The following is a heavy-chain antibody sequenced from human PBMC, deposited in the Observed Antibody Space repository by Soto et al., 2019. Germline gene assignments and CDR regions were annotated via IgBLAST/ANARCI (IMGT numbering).Heavy chain of an antibody. CDR2: IYYSGST. CDR1: GGSISSYY. V-gene: IGHV4-59*08. Sequence: QVQLQESGPGLVKPSETLSLTCTVSGGSISSYYWSWIRQPPVKGLEWIGYIYYSGSTNYNPSLKCRVTISVDTSKNQFSLKLSSVTAADTAVYYCASRYGGTLDYWGQGTLVTVSS. CDR3: ASRYGGTLDY. D-gene: IGHD4-17*01. J-gene: IGHJ4*02.